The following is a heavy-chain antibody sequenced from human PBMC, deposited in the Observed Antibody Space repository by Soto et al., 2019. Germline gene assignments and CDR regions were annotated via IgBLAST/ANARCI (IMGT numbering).Heavy chain of an antibody. D-gene: IGHD3-3*01. V-gene: IGHV1-69*08. CDR2: IIPILGIA. Sequence: QVQLEQSGAEVKKPGSSVKVSCKASGGTFSSYTISWVRQAPGQGLEWMGRIIPILGIANYAQKFQGRVTITADKSTSTAYMELSSLRSEDTAVYYCARDREKSYDFWSGSPFWFDPWGQGTLVTVSS. CDR3: ARDREKSYDFWSGSPFWFDP. J-gene: IGHJ5*02. CDR1: GGTFSSYT.